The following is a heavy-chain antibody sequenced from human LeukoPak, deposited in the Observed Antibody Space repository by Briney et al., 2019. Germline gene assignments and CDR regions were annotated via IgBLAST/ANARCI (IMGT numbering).Heavy chain of an antibody. J-gene: IGHJ4*02. CDR2: IYPGDSET. V-gene: IGHV5-51*01. CDR3: ARLADSSGWYDY. D-gene: IGHD6-19*01. CDR1: GYSFTSNW. Sequence: GESLKISCKGSGYSFTSNWIGWVRQMPGKGLEWMGIIYPGDSETRYSPSFQGQVTISADKSISTASLQWSSLKASDTAMYYCARLADSSGWYDYWGQGTLVTVSS.